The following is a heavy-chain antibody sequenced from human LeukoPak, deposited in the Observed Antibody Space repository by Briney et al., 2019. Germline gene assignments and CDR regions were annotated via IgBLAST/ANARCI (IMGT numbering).Heavy chain of an antibody. J-gene: IGHJ1*01. CDR2: IYSGGST. CDR1: GFAVSSNY. V-gene: IGHV3-53*05. D-gene: IGHD3-3*01. CDR3: ASAAYYDFWSGYYFSEYFQH. Sequence: GGSLRLSCAASGFAVSSNYMSWVRQAPGKGLGWVSVIYSGGSTYYADSVKGRFTISRDNSKNTLYLQMNSLRAEDTAVYYCASAAYYDFWSGYYFSEYFQHWGQGTLVSVSS.